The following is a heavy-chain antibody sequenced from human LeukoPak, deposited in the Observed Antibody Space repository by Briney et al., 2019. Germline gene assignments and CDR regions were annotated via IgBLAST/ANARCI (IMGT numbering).Heavy chain of an antibody. V-gene: IGHV1-69*13. CDR3: ARGMGSSWFGDYYDSAGR. J-gene: IGHJ4*02. Sequence: SVKVSCKASGGTFSSYAISWVRQAPGQGLEWMGGIIPIFGTANYAQKFQGRVTITADESTSTAYMELSSLRSEDTAVYYCARGMGSSWFGDYYDSAGRWGQGTLVSVSS. CDR2: IIPIFGTA. D-gene: IGHD3-22*01. CDR1: GGTFSSYA.